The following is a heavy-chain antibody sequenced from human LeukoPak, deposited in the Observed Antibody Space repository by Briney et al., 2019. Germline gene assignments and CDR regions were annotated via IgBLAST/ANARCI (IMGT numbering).Heavy chain of an antibody. CDR3: ARRYCSSTSCYYFDY. CDR2: INANRGGT. CDR1: GYTFTDYY. D-gene: IGHD2-2*01. V-gene: IGHV1-2*02. J-gene: IGHJ4*02. Sequence: RAPLKVSCKASGYTFTDYYMHWVRQAPGQGLEWMGWINANRGGTNYAQRFQGRVTMTRDTSITTAYMELSRLKSDDTAVYYCARRYCSSTSCYYFDYWGQGTLVTVSS.